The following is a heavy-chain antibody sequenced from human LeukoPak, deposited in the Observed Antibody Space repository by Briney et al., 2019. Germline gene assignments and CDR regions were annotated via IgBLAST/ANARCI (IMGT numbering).Heavy chain of an antibody. V-gene: IGHV4-34*01. CDR2: INHSGST. CDR1: GGSFSGYY. D-gene: IGHD3-10*01. CDR3: AREVSITMVRGAFDY. Sequence: SETLSLTCAVYGGSFSGYYWSWIRQPPGKGLEWIGEINHSGSTNYNPSLKSRVTISVDTSKNQFSLKLSSVTAADTAVYYCAREVSITMVRGAFDYWGQGTLVTVSS. J-gene: IGHJ4*02.